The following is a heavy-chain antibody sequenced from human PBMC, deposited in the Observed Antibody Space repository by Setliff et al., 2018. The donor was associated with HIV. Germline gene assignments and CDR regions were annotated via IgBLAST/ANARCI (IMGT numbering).Heavy chain of an antibody. CDR2: INHSGRA. J-gene: IGHJ4*01. D-gene: IGHD2-8*01. Sequence: SETLSLTCAVYGESFSGYYWSWIRQPAGKGLEWLGEINHSGRAKYNPSLTSRASISADTSKNQFSLRLTSVTAADTAVYYCARGAPYCNHGICHLFDYWGHGNLVTVSS. V-gene: IGHV4-34*01. CDR3: ARGAPYCNHGICHLFDY. CDR1: GESFSGYY.